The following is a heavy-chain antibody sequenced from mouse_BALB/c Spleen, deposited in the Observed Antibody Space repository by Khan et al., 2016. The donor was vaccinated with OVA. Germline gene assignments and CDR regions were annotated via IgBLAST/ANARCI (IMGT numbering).Heavy chain of an antibody. CDR2: IAPGSGAT. J-gene: IGHJ4*01. Sequence: DLVKPGASVKLSCKASGFTFTSYWINWIKQRPGQGLEWIGRIAPGSGATHYKAVFKGKATLTVDTSSSTGYIQLSSLSYKDSAVYFCARENYYGRTGYAMDYWGQGTSVTVS. CDR1: GFTFTSYW. D-gene: IGHD1-1*01. CDR3: ARENYYGRTGYAMDY. V-gene: IGHV1S41*01.